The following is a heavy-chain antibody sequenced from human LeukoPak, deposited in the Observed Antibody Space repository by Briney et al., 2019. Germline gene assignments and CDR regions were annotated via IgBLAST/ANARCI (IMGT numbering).Heavy chain of an antibody. Sequence: PGASVKVSCKASGYTFTSYYMHWVRQAPGQGLEWMGILNPSGGSTTYAQKFQGRVTMTWDTSTSTVYMELSSLRFDDTAVYYCARREDGYETYHWFHPWGQGTLVTVSS. CDR3: ARREDGYETYHWFHP. CDR1: GYTFTSYY. V-gene: IGHV1-46*01. CDR2: LNPSGGST. D-gene: IGHD5-12*01. J-gene: IGHJ5*02.